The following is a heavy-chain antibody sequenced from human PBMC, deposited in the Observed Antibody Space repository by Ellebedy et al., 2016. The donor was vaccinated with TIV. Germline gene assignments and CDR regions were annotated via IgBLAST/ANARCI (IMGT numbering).Heavy chain of an antibody. V-gene: IGHV3-21*01. D-gene: IGHD6-25*01. J-gene: IGHJ4*02. CDR1: GFSFKTDA. Sequence: GESLKISCLASGFSFKTDAMNWVRQPPGQELEWVASIRSGGVYVWYGDSVKGRFTISRDNAKNSLFLQMNSLRDDDTAVYYCARGGGGYFLDWGQGTLVSVSS. CDR3: ARGGGGYFLD. CDR2: IRSGGVYV.